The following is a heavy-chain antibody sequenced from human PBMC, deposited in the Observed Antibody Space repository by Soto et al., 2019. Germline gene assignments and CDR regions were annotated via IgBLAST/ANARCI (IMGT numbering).Heavy chain of an antibody. CDR2: IYYSGST. V-gene: IGHV4-30-4*01. CDR3: ARMITFGGGGVY. J-gene: IGHJ4*02. D-gene: IGHD3-16*01. CDR1: GGSISSGDYY. Sequence: PSATLSLTCTVSGGSISSGDYYWSWIRQPPGKGLEWIGYIYYSGSTDYYQSLKSRVTISVDTSKNQFSLKLSSVTAADRAVYYCARMITFGGGGVYWGQGTLVTVSS.